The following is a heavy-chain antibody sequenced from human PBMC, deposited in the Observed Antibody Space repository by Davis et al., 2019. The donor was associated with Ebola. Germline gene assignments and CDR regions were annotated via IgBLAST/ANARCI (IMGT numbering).Heavy chain of an antibody. CDR1: GFTFSDHG. CDR3: AKGYYGSGSPGWLDP. D-gene: IGHD3-10*01. V-gene: IGHV3-23*01. J-gene: IGHJ5*02. Sequence: GGSLRLSCAVSGFTFSDHGMSWVRQAPGKGLEWVSAISAGGSGTYYADSVRGRFTISRDNSKDTLYLQMNSLRAGDTAVYYCAKGYYGSGSPGWLDPWGQGTLVTVSS. CDR2: ISAGGSGT.